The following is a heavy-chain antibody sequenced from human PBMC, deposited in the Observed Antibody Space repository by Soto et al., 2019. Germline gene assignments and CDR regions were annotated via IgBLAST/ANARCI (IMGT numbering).Heavy chain of an antibody. CDR3: AKASEFQLWEVSRLDG. D-gene: IGHD5-18*01. CDR1: GFNFSTYV. J-gene: IGHJ6*02. Sequence: EVQLLESGGGLVQPGGSLRLSCAASGFNFSTYVMGWVRQAPGKGLEWVSGLSGSGGSTYYADSVKGRFTISRDKSNKTLYLQMNTVRAEDTAVYYCAKASEFQLWEVSRLDGWGQGTTVTVSS. CDR2: LSGSGGST. V-gene: IGHV3-23*01.